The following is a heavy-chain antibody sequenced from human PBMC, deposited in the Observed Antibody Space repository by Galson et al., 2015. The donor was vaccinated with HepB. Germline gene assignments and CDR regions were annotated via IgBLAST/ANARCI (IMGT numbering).Heavy chain of an antibody. CDR3: ARDEDPFIYDFWSGYPGY. V-gene: IGHV3-30-3*01. Sequence: SLRLSCAASGFTFSSYAMYWVRQAPGKGLEWVAVISYDGSNKYYADSVKGRFTISRDNSKNTLYLQMNSLRAEDTAVYYCARDEDPFIYDFWSGYPGYWGQGTLVTVSS. D-gene: IGHD3-3*01. CDR2: ISYDGSNK. CDR1: GFTFSSYA. J-gene: IGHJ4*02.